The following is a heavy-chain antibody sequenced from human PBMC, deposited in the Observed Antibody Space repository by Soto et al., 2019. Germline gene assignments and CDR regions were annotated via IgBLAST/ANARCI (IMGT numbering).Heavy chain of an antibody. D-gene: IGHD2-15*01. J-gene: IGHJ4*02. V-gene: IGHV3-48*02. CDR2: ISSSSSTI. Sequence: EVQLVESGGGLVQPGGSLRLSCAASGFTFSSYSMNWVRQAPGKGLEWVSYISSSSSTIYYADSVKGRCTISRDNAKNSLYLQMNSLRDKDTAVYYCARGPLYCSGGSCFSHFDYWGQGTLVTVSS. CDR3: ARGPLYCSGGSCFSHFDY. CDR1: GFTFSSYS.